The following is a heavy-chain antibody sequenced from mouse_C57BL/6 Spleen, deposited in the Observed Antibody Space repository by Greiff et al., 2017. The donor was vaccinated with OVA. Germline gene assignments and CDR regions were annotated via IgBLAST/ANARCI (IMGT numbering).Heavy chain of an antibody. V-gene: IGHV1-50*01. Sequence: QVQLQQPGAELVKPGASVKLSCKASGYTFTSYWMQWVKQRPGQGLEWIGEIDPSDSYTNYHQKFKGKATLTVDTSSSTAYMQLSSLTSEDSAVYYGARWGYYGSSLYAMDYWGQGTSVTVSS. CDR2: IDPSDSYT. CDR3: ARWGYYGSSLYAMDY. CDR1: GYTFTSYW. J-gene: IGHJ4*01. D-gene: IGHD1-1*01.